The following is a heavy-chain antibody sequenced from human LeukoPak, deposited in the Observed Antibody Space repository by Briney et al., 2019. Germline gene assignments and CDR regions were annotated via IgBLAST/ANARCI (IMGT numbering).Heavy chain of an antibody. Sequence: GGSLRLSCAASGFTFSSYAMHWVRQAPGKGLEWVAVISYDGSNKYYADSVKGRFTISRDNSKNTLYLQMNSLRAEDTAVYYCARDRSLYYYDSSGYSDYWGQGTLVTVSS. J-gene: IGHJ4*02. V-gene: IGHV3-30*04. D-gene: IGHD3-22*01. CDR1: GFTFSSYA. CDR2: ISYDGSNK. CDR3: ARDRSLYYYDSSGYSDY.